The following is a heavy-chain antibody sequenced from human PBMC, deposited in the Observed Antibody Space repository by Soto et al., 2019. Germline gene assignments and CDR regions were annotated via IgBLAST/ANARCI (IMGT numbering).Heavy chain of an antibody. Sequence: SETLSLTCAVYGGSFSGYYWSWIRQPPGKGLEWIGEINHSGSTNYNPSLKSRVTISVDTSKNQFSLNLNSVTAADTAVYYCASGLSGDKVDQWGQGTLVTVSS. D-gene: IGHD2-21*01. J-gene: IGHJ4*02. CDR2: INHSGST. V-gene: IGHV4-34*01. CDR3: ASGLSGDKVDQ. CDR1: GGSFSGYY.